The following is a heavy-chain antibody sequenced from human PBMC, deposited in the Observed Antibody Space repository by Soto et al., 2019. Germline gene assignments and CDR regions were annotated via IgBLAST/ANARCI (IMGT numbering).Heavy chain of an antibody. CDR1: GNSVASGSYY. V-gene: IGHV4-61*03. J-gene: IGHJ6*02. CDR2: ISYTGRT. Sequence: PSETLSLTCILSGNSVASGSYYWTWLRQPPGQGLEWIGYISYTGRTKYTPSLQSRVTISVDTSKNDFCLNLSSVTAADTPVYSCAREWRILPHYVMNVLGHGTAVTVSS. CDR3: AREWRILPHYVMNV. D-gene: IGHD3-3*02.